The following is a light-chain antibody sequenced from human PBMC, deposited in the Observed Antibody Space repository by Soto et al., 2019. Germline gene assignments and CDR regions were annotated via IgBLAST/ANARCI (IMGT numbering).Light chain of an antibody. CDR1: QSVTNN. CDR2: VAS. CDR3: QQYNSWPIV. V-gene: IGKV3-15*01. J-gene: IGKJ2*01. Sequence: EIVLTQSPATLSVSPGERVTLSCRASQSVTNNLAWYQQKPGQAPRLLIYVASTRATGIPARFSGGGSGTEFTLTISRLQSEDFAVYYCQQYNSWPIVFGQGTKLEIK.